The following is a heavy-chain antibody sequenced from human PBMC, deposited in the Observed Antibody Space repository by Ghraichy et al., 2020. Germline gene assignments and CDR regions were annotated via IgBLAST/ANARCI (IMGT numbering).Heavy chain of an antibody. CDR3: AKDGTDFWSGYRYYMDV. V-gene: IGHV3-9*01. CDR2: ISWNSGSI. Sequence: GGSLRLSCAASGFTFDDYAMHWVRQAPGKGLEWVSGISWNSGSIGYADSVKGRFTISRDNAKNSLYLQMNSLRAEDTALYYCAKDGTDFWSGYRYYMDVWGKGTTVTVSS. CDR1: GFTFDDYA. J-gene: IGHJ6*03. D-gene: IGHD3-3*01.